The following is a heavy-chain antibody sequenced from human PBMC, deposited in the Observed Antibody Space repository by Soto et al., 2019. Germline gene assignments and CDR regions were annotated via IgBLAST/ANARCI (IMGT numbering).Heavy chain of an antibody. D-gene: IGHD6-19*01. Sequence: ASVKVSCKAYGYTYISYSMHWVRQAPGQRLEWMGWINVGNGNTKYSQNFQGRVTINQDTSASTAYMELSSLTSEDTAVYYCAREKWGSGSRWLDPWGQGTLVTVSS. CDR3: AREKWGSGSRWLDP. V-gene: IGHV1-3*01. CDR1: GYTYISYS. CDR2: INVGNGNT. J-gene: IGHJ5*02.